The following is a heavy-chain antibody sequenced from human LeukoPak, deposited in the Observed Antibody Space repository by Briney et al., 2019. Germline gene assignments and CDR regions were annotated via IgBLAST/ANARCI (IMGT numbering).Heavy chain of an antibody. D-gene: IGHD2-15*01. Sequence: SVKVSCKASGGTFSSYAISWVRQAPGQGLEWMGGIIPIFGTANYAQKFQGRVTITTDESTSTAYMELSGLRSEDTAVYYCARVSYRYCSGGSCHEKWFDPWGQGTLVTVSS. J-gene: IGHJ5*02. V-gene: IGHV1-69*05. CDR2: IIPIFGTA. CDR1: GGTFSSYA. CDR3: ARVSYRYCSGGSCHEKWFDP.